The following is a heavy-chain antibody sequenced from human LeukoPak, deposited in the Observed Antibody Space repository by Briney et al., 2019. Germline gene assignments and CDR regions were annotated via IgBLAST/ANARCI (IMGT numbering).Heavy chain of an antibody. CDR1: GYSISSGYY. J-gene: IGHJ4*02. CDR2: IYHSGRA. Sequence: SETLTLTCTVSGYSISSGYYRGWIRQPPGKGLEWIGTIYHSGRAYHNPSLKSRVTISVDMSKNQFSLNLRSVTAADTAVYYCGRCFKGIYIFYGDYPLDSWGQGTLVTVSS. V-gene: IGHV4-38-2*02. CDR3: GRCFKGIYIFYGDYPLDS. D-gene: IGHD4-17*01.